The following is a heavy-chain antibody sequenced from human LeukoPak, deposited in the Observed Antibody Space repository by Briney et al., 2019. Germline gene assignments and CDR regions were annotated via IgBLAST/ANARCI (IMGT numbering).Heavy chain of an antibody. D-gene: IGHD3-9*01. J-gene: IGHJ4*02. Sequence: ASVKVSCKASGYTFTSYGISWVRQAPGQGLEWMGWISAYNGNTNYAQKLQGRVTMTTDTSTSTAYMELRSLRSDDTAVYYCANLAYYDILTGYYSDYWGQGTLVTVSS. CDR2: ISAYNGNT. V-gene: IGHV1-18*01. CDR3: ANLAYYDILTGYYSDY. CDR1: GYTFTSYG.